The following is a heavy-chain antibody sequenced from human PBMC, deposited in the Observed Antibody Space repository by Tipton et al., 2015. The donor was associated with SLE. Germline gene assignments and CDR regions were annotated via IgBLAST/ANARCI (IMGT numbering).Heavy chain of an antibody. Sequence: SLRLSCAASGFIFDDYAMHWVRQAPGKGLEWVSGISWNSGRIVYADSVRGRFTISRDNVKNSLFLQMNSLRPEDTALYFCARWGCSGGSCYSRRAFDVWGQGTMVTVSS. CDR3: ARWGCSGGSCYSRRAFDV. D-gene: IGHD2-15*01. V-gene: IGHV3-9*01. CDR1: GFIFDDYA. J-gene: IGHJ3*01. CDR2: ISWNSGRI.